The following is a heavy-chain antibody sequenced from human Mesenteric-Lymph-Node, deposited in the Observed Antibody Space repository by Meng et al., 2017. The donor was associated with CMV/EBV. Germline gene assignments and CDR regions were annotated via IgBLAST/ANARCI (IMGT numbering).Heavy chain of an antibody. D-gene: IGHD5-18*01. J-gene: IGHJ5*02. CDR2: IYNIGST. CDR1: GDSISRYY. V-gene: IGHV4-59*01. Sequence: SETLSLTCTVSGDSISRYYWSWIRLPPGKGLEWIGYIYNIGSTNYNPSLKSRVTISIDTSKSQLSPKLTSVTAADTAVYYCARDRGYSYGYRGRFDPWGQGTLVTVSS. CDR3: ARDRGYSYGYRGRFDP.